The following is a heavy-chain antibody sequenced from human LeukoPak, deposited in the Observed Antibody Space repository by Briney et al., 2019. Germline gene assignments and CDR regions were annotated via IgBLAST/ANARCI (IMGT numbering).Heavy chain of an antibody. CDR3: AKDVAHYYGSGSPFDY. CDR1: GFTFSSYA. Sequence: GGSLRLSCAASGFTFSSYAMSWVRQAPGKGLEWVSAISGSGGSTYYADSVKGRFTISRDNSKNTLYLQMNSLRAEDTAVYYCAKDVAHYYGSGSPFDYRGQGTLVTVSS. V-gene: IGHV3-23*01. CDR2: ISGSGGST. J-gene: IGHJ4*02. D-gene: IGHD3-10*01.